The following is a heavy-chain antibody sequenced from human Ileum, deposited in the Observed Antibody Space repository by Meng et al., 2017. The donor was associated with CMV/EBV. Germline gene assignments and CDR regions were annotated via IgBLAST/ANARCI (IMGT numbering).Heavy chain of an antibody. J-gene: IGHJ5*02. CDR3: AFCSTTNCYGRYDP. Sequence: SVKVSCKASGATFSRSAVQWVRQVRGQCLEWMGWVVVGSGNTNYAQKFRERIVITRDMSTSTAYVELSSLRPEDTAVYYCAFCSTTNCYGRYDPWGQGTLVTVSS. CDR1: GATFSRSA. V-gene: IGHV1-58*01. CDR2: VVVGSGNT. D-gene: IGHD2-2*01.